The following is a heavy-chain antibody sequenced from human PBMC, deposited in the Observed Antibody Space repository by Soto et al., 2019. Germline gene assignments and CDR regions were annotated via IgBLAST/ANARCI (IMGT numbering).Heavy chain of an antibody. CDR1: WYTLTRYA. D-gene: IGHD3-10*01. Sequence: VKSFGKASWYTLTRYAMHWVSQAPGQRLEWKGWLNAGNSNTTYSQKFQGRDTITMHISESTASMELSSLSPEHTAVYYCERSLRFGHNTPEYWFDPWGQRTLVTV. J-gene: IGHJ5*02. CDR3: ERSLRFGHNTPEYWFDP. CDR2: LNAGNSNT. V-gene: IGHV1-3*01.